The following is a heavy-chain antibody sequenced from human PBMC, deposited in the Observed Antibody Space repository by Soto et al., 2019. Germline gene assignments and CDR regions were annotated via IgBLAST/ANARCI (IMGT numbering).Heavy chain of an antibody. D-gene: IGHD6-6*01. J-gene: IGHJ4*02. CDR1: GFTFSTYG. CDR2: IWYDGTNI. Sequence: QVQLVESGGGVVQPGRSLRLSCTASGFTFSTYGMHWVRQAPGKGPEWVAVIWYDGTNIYYADSVKGRFTISRDNSKNTLYLQMSSLRAEDTALYYCAAESSTSSGLGFFDYWGQGTLVTVSS. V-gene: IGHV3-33*03. CDR3: AAESSTSSGLGFFDY.